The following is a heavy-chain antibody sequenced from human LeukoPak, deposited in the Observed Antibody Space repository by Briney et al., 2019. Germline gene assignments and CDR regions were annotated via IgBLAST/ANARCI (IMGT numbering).Heavy chain of an antibody. V-gene: IGHV4-34*01. CDR3: ARGHGHSGSFNP. J-gene: IGHJ5*02. CDR1: GGSFSGYY. Sequence: SETLSLTCAVYGGSFSGYYWSWIRQPPGKGLEWIGEINHSGSTNYNPSLKSRVTISVDTSKNQFSLKLSSVTAADTAVYYCARGHGHSGSFNPWGQGTLVTVSS. CDR2: INHSGST. D-gene: IGHD3-10*01.